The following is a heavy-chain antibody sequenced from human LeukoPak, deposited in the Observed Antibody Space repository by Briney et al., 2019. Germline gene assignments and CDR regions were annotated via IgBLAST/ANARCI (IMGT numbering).Heavy chain of an antibody. CDR1: GGSISGYY. Sequence: PSETLSLTCTVSGGSISGYYWSWIRQPPGKGLECIGYISYSGSTNYNPSLKSRVTISVDTSKNQFSLKLSSVTAADTAVYYCARVEVDRDSGSYTFDYWGQGTLVTVSS. J-gene: IGHJ4*02. CDR3: ARVEVDRDSGSYTFDY. CDR2: ISYSGST. D-gene: IGHD1-26*01. V-gene: IGHV4-59*01.